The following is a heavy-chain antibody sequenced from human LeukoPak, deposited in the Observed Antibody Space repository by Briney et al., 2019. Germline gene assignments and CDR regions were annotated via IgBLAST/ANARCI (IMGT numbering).Heavy chain of an antibody. Sequence: GRSLRLSCAASGFTFSSYGMNWVRQAPGKAMEWVSSITSSGTYTFYADSVKGRFTISRDNAKNSLYLQMDSLGPEDTAVYYCARDPYSGNYGTYYYYYMDVWGKGTTVTISS. J-gene: IGHJ6*03. V-gene: IGHV3-21*01. CDR2: ITSSGTYT. CDR1: GFTFSSYG. D-gene: IGHD1-26*01. CDR3: ARDPYSGNYGTYYYYYMDV.